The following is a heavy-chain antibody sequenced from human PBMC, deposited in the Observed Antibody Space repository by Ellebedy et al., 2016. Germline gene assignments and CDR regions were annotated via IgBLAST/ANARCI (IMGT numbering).Heavy chain of an antibody. CDR1: GLNFNTFF. V-gene: IGHV3-23*01. CDR2: ISAGSDTT. CDR3: ALRFDY. Sequence: GESLKISXTASGLNFNTFFMSWVRQAPGKGLEWVSTISAGSDTTRLADSVKGRFTISRDNFKNSVYLRMNSLRVEDTAVYYCALRFDYWGQGALVTVSS. J-gene: IGHJ4*02.